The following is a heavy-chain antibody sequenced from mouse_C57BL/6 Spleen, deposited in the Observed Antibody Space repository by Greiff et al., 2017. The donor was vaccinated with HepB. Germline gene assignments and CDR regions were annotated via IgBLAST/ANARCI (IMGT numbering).Heavy chain of an antibody. Sequence: EVNVVESGGGLVKPGGSLKLSCAASGFTFSSYAMSWVRQTPEKRLEWVATISDGGSYTYYPDNVKGRFTISRDNAKNNLYLQMSHLKSEDTAMYYCASNSGYFDVWGTGTTVTVSS. J-gene: IGHJ1*03. D-gene: IGHD1-3*01. CDR2: ISDGGSYT. CDR3: ASNSGYFDV. V-gene: IGHV5-4*03. CDR1: GFTFSSYA.